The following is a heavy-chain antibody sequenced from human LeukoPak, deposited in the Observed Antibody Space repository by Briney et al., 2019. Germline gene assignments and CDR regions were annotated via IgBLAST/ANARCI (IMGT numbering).Heavy chain of an antibody. V-gene: IGHV4-39*01. J-gene: IGHJ4*02. D-gene: IGHD3-16*01. CDR3: VTLRGGVILSG. Sequence: SETLSLTCTVSGGSISSSSYYWGWVRQPAGKGLEYIGSISYSGSAYYNPSLKSRVTMSVDTSKNQFSLKLSSVTAADTAVCYSVTLRGGVILSGRGQGTLVTVSS. CDR1: GGSISSSSYY. CDR2: ISYSGSA.